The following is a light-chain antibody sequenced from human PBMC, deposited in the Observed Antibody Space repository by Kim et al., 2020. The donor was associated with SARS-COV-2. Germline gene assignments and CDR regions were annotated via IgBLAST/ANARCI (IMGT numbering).Light chain of an antibody. CDR1: TLRSYY. CDR2: GKN. J-gene: IGLJ2*01. CDR3: NSRGSNDNVL. V-gene: IGLV3-19*01. Sequence: VALGQTVRITCQGDTLRSYYATWYQQKPGQAPIVVIYGKNNRPSGIPDRFSGSSSGDTASLTITGTQAGDEADYYCNSRGSNDNVLFGGGTQLTVL.